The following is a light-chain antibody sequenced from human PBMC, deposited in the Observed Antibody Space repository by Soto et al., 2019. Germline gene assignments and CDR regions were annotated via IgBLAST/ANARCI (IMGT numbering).Light chain of an antibody. CDR1: QSVTGNY. J-gene: IGKJ1*01. Sequence: PGERATLSCRASQSVTGNYLGWYQQKPGQAPRLLIYDASSRATGIADRFSGSGSGTDFTLTISRLEPEDFAVYHCQQYGSSPWTFGQGTKVEIK. V-gene: IGKV3-20*01. CDR2: DAS. CDR3: QQYGSSPWT.